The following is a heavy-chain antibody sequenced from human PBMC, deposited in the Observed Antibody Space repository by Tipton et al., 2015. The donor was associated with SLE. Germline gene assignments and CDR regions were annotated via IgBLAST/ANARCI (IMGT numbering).Heavy chain of an antibody. V-gene: IGHV4-39*01. CDR1: GGSISNSDYY. J-gene: IGHJ3*01. Sequence: TLSLICTVSGGSISNSDYYWGWLRQPPGKTLEWIGSVYYTGSTYSNLSLKSRITMSVDTSKNQFSLKLTSVTAADTAVYYCARPDTLVQDAFDVWGQGTMVTVSS. D-gene: IGHD3-10*01. CDR2: VYYTGST. CDR3: ARPDTLVQDAFDV.